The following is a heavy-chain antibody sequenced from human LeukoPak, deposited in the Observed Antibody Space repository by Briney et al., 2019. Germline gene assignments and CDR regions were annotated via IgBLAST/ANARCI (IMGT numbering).Heavy chain of an antibody. D-gene: IGHD3-10*02. CDR2: IYYSGST. CDR1: GGSISSYY. CDR3: ARGSTKFGY. Sequence: SETLSLTCTVSGGSISSYYWSWIRQPPGKGLEWIGYIYYSGSTNYNPSLKSRVTISVDTSKNQFSLKLSSVTAADTAVYYCARGSTKFGYWGQGTLVTVSS. V-gene: IGHV4-59*01. J-gene: IGHJ4*02.